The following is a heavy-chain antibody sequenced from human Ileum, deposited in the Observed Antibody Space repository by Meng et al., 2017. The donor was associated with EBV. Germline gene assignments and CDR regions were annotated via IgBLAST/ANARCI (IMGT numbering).Heavy chain of an antibody. Sequence: QVRLVGSGGGVVQPGRSLRVSCEASGFSFDTFDMHWARQAPGKGLEWVAVISYDENIKFYADSVKGRFTISRDNSKNTLYLQLNSLRPDDTAFYYCTNLSFWGQGTLVTVSS. CDR2: ISYDENIK. V-gene: IGHV3-30*18. CDR1: GFSFDTFD. D-gene: IGHD2/OR15-2a*01. J-gene: IGHJ4*02. CDR3: TNLSF.